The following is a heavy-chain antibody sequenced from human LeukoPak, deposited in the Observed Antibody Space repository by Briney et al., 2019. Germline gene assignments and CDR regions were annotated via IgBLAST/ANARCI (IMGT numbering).Heavy chain of an antibody. D-gene: IGHD6-19*01. CDR2: IYSSGSA. Sequence: SSETLSLTCTVSGGSINNYYLSWIRQPAGKGLEWIGRIYSSGSANYNPSLKSRVTMSLDTSKNQFSLKLSSVTAADTAVYYCARGPGAVAYYDYWGQGTLVTVSS. V-gene: IGHV4-4*07. J-gene: IGHJ4*02. CDR3: ARGPGAVAYYDY. CDR1: GGSINNYY.